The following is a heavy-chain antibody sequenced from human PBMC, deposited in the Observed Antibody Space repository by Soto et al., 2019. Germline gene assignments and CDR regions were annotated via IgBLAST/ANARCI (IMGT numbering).Heavy chain of an antibody. CDR2: ISYDGSNK. CDR3: AKDLWQQLALDY. J-gene: IGHJ4*02. Sequence: GGSLRLSCAASGFTFSSYGMHWVRQAPGKGLEWVAVISYDGSNKYYADSVKGRFTISRDNSKNTLYLQMNSLRAEDTAVYYCAKDLWQQLALDYWGQGTLVTVSS. CDR1: GFTFSSYG. V-gene: IGHV3-30*18. D-gene: IGHD6-13*01.